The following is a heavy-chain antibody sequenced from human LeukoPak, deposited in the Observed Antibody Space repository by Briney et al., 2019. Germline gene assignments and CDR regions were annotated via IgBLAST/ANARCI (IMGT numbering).Heavy chain of an antibody. CDR2: INHSGST. V-gene: IGHV4-34*01. J-gene: IGHJ4*02. Sequence: SETLSLTCAVYGGSFSGYYWSWIRQPPGKGLEWIGEINHSGSTNYNPSLKSRVTISVDTSKNQFSLKLSSVTAADTAVYYCARGDSGYSGYGYWGQGTLVTVSS. CDR3: ARGDSGYSGYGY. CDR1: GGSFSGYY. D-gene: IGHD5-12*01.